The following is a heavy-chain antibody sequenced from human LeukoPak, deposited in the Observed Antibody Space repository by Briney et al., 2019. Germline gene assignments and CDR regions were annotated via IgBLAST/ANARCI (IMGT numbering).Heavy chain of an antibody. CDR3: ARDGVEMATTGLYYYFYYVDV. D-gene: IGHD5-24*01. CDR2: INPNSGGT. CDR1: GYTFTGYY. Sequence: GASVKVSCKASGYTFTGYYMHWVRQAPGQGLEWMGWINPNSGGTNYAQKLQGRVTMTRDTSISTAYMELSRLRSDDTAVYYCARDGVEMATTGLYYYFYYVDVWGKGTTVTVSS. V-gene: IGHV1-2*02. J-gene: IGHJ6*03.